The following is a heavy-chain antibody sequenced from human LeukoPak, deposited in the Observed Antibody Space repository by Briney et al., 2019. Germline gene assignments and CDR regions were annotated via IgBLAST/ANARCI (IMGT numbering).Heavy chain of an antibody. J-gene: IGHJ5*02. D-gene: IGHD5-12*01. V-gene: IGHV3-66*01. CDR3: AAKGNGYTGTYVFAH. CDR2: LYSSGYS. CDR1: GFSVSSNY. Sequence: GGSLRLSCAASGFSVSSNYMSWVRQAPGKGLEWVSVLYSSGYSKYADSVKGRFSISRDTSENTLSLQMNSLRAEDSAVYYCAAKGNGYTGTYVFAHWGRGTLVTDSS.